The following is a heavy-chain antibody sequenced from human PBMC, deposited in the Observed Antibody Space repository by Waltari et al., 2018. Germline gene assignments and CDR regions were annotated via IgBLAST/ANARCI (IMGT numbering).Heavy chain of an antibody. D-gene: IGHD3-9*01. J-gene: IGHJ4*02. CDR3: ARGPHYDILTGYSYYFDY. V-gene: IGHV4-4*07. CDR1: DGSISGNY. Sequence: QVQLHESGPGLVKPSETLSLTCTVSDGSISGNYWSWIRQPAGKGLDWIGRIHPRGSTKDNPALKSRLTMSVDTSKNQLSLKLRSVTAADTAVYYCARGPHYDILTGYSYYFDYWGQGTRVTVSS. CDR2: IHPRGST.